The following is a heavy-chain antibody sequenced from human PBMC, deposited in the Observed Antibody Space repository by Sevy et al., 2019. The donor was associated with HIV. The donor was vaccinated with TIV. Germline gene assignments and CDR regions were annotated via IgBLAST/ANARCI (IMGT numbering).Heavy chain of an antibody. J-gene: IGHJ4*02. CDR3: ARGPYYYGSGSYPFDY. CDR2: ISSSSSYI. D-gene: IGHD3-10*01. V-gene: IGHV3-21*01. Sequence: GGSLRLSCAASGFTFSSYSMNWVRQAPGKGLEWVSSISSSSSYIYYADSVKGRFTISRDNAKNSLYLQMNSLRAEETAVYYCARGPYYYGSGSYPFDYWGQGTLVTVSS. CDR1: GFTFSSYS.